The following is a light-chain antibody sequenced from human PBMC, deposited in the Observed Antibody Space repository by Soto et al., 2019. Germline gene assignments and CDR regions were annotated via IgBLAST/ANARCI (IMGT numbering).Light chain of an antibody. CDR3: QQYNDWPVYT. V-gene: IGKV3-15*01. CDR1: QSVSSN. Sequence: EIVMTQSPATLSVSPGERATLSCRASQSVSSNLAWYQQKPGQAPRLLIYDASTRATGIPARFSGRGSGTEFTLTISSLQSEDCAVYYCQQYNDWPVYTFGQGTKLEIK. J-gene: IGKJ2*01. CDR2: DAS.